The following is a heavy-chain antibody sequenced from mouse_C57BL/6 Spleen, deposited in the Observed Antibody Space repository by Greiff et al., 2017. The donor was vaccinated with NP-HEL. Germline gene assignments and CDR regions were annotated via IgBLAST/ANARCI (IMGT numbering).Heavy chain of an antibody. D-gene: IGHD2-5*01. CDR1: GYAFSSYW. Sequence: LVESGAELVKPGASVKISCKASGYAFSSYWMNWVKQRPGKGLEWIGQIYPGDGDTNYNGKFKGKATLTADKSSSTAYMQLSSLTSEDSAVYFCASYYSNPYAMDYWGQGTSVTVSS. CDR3: ASYYSNPYAMDY. V-gene: IGHV1-80*01. J-gene: IGHJ4*01. CDR2: IYPGDGDT.